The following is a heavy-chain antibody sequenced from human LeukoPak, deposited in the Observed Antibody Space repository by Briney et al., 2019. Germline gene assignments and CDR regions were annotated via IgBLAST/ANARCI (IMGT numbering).Heavy chain of an antibody. V-gene: IGHV3-53*01. D-gene: IGHD4-23*01. CDR3: ARDSTVVTLGY. CDR1: GFSFSNYA. J-gene: IGHJ4*02. CDR2: VYSGGST. Sequence: GGSLRLSYEASGFSFSNYAMFWVRQAPGKGLEWVSVVYSGGSTYYADSVKGRFTISRDNSKNTLYLQMNSLRAEDTAVYYCARDSTVVTLGYWGQGTLVTVSS.